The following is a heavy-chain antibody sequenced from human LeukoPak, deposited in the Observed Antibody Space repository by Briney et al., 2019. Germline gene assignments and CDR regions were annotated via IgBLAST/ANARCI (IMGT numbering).Heavy chain of an antibody. CDR1: GYTFTDYY. J-gene: IGHJ4*02. CDR2: VDPEDGET. CDR3: ATARIVGATNTFDY. Sequence: ASVKVSCKVLGYTFTDYYMHWVQQAPGKGLEWMGLVDPEDGETIYAEKFQGRVTITADTSTDTAYMELSSLRSEDTAVYYCATARIVGATNTFDYWGQGTLVTVSS. D-gene: IGHD1-26*01. V-gene: IGHV1-69-2*01.